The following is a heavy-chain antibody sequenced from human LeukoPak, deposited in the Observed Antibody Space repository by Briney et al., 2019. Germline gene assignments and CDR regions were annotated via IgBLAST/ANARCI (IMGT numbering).Heavy chain of an antibody. CDR1: GFTFSSYS. V-gene: IGHV3-21*01. CDR2: ISTSSSYI. J-gene: IGHJ4*02. CDR3: ARVIYADTAMEDY. Sequence: GGSLRLSCAASGFTFSSYSMNWVRQAPGKGLEWVSSISTSSSYIYYADSVKGRFTISRDNAKNSLYLQMNSLRAEDTAVYYCARVIYADTAMEDYWGQGTLVTVSS. D-gene: IGHD5-18*01.